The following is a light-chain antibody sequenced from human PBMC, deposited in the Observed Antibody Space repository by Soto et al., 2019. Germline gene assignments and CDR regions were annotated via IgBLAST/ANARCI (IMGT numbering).Light chain of an antibody. CDR1: QSVSSF. Sequence: ETVLPQSPATLSLSPGEGATLSCRASQSVSSFLAWYQQKPGQAPRLLIYDASNRATGIPARFSGSGSGTDFTLTISSLEPEDFAVYYCQQHTNWPLTFGGGTKVDI. CDR3: QQHTNWPLT. V-gene: IGKV3-11*01. J-gene: IGKJ4*01. CDR2: DAS.